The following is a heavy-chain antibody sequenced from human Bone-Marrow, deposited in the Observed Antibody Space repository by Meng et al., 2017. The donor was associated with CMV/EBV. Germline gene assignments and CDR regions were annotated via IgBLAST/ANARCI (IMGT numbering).Heavy chain of an antibody. CDR3: ARFAIAYGMDV. V-gene: IGHV1-69*10. Sequence: SVKVSCKASGGTFSSYAISWVRQAPGQGLEWMGGIIPILGIANYAQKFQGRVTITADKSTSTAYMELSSLRSEDTAVDYCARFAIAYGMDVWGQGTTVTVSS. J-gene: IGHJ6*02. CDR1: GGTFSSYA. CDR2: IIPILGIA. D-gene: IGHD2-2*01.